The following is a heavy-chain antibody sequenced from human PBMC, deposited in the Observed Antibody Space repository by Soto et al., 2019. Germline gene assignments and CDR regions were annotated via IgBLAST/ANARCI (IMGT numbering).Heavy chain of an antibody. CDR1: GFTFDDYT. Sequence: GGSLRLSCAASGFTFDDYTMHWVRQAPGKGLEWVSLVSWDGGATYYADSVKGRFIISRDNNKNSLYLQMSSLRTEDTALYYCAKDRAAVTGAYYYYGMDVWGQGTTVTVSS. D-gene: IGHD6-19*01. CDR2: VSWDGGAT. CDR3: AKDRAAVTGAYYYYGMDV. V-gene: IGHV3-43*01. J-gene: IGHJ6*02.